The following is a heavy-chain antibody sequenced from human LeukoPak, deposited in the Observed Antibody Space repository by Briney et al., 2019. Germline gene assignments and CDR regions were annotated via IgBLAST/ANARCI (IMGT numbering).Heavy chain of an antibody. D-gene: IGHD2-21*01. Sequence: ASVKVSCKASGYIFTKYVVHWVRQAPGQRPEWMGWIKAGNGDTKYSQNFQDRLTITRDTSASTVYMELSSLTSEDAALYYCARDDCGDTCYPGGYWGQRTLATVSS. J-gene: IGHJ4*02. V-gene: IGHV1-3*01. CDR1: GYIFTKYV. CDR2: IKAGNGDT. CDR3: ARDDCGDTCYPGGY.